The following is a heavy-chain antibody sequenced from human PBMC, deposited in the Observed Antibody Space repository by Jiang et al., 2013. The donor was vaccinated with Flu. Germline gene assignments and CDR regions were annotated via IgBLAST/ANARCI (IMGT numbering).Heavy chain of an antibody. D-gene: IGHD6-13*01. CDR2: IYHSGST. V-gene: IGHV4-38-2*02. CDR3: ARDGYVDIAAAGTLPAYFDY. CDR1: GYSINSDYY. J-gene: IGHJ4*02. Sequence: KPSETLSLTCTVSGYSINSDYYWGWIRQSPGKGLEWIGSIYHSGSTDYNPSLKSRVTISVDTSKNQFSLKLSSVTAADTAVYYCARDGYVDIAAAGTLPAYFDYWGQGTLVTVSS.